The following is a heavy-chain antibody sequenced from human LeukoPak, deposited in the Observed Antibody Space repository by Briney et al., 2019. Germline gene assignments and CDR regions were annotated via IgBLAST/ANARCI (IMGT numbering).Heavy chain of an antibody. CDR1: GFTFSAYA. CDR2: IGSDNKP. Sequence: GGSLRLSCEASGFTFSAYAMTWVRQAPGKGLEWVSSIGSDNKPHYSESVKGRFTISRDNAKNSLYLQMNSLRAEDTAVYYCARDQPNYDILTGYYPFDYWGQGTLVTVSS. V-gene: IGHV3-69-1*01. D-gene: IGHD3-9*01. J-gene: IGHJ4*02. CDR3: ARDQPNYDILTGYYPFDY.